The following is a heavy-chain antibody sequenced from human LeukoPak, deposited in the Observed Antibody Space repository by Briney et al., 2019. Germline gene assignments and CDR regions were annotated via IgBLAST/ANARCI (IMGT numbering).Heavy chain of an antibody. CDR1: GESFSGYY. J-gene: IGHJ3*02. CDR3: ARDQQYYYDSSGYYYNHDAFDI. CDR2: INHSGST. V-gene: IGHV4-34*01. Sequence: SETLSLTCAVYGESFSGYYWSWIRQPPGKGLEWIGEINHSGSTNYNPSLKSRVTISVDTSKNQFSLKLSSVTAADTAVYYCARDQQYYYDSSGYYYNHDAFDIWGQGTMVTVSS. D-gene: IGHD3-22*01.